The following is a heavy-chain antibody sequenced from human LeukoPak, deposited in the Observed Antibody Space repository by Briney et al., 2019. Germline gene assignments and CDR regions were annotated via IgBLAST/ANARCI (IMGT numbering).Heavy chain of an antibody. D-gene: IGHD6-13*01. CDR3: ATDPNSSSWFQTGGDY. V-gene: IGHV1-24*01. CDR1: GYTLTELS. J-gene: IGHJ4*02. CDR2: FDPEDGET. Sequence: VASVKVSCKVSGYTLTELSMHWVRQAPGKGLEWMGGFDPEDGETIYAQKFQGRVTMTEDTSTDTAYMELSSLRSEDTAVYYCATDPNSSSWFQTGGDYWGRGTLVTVSS.